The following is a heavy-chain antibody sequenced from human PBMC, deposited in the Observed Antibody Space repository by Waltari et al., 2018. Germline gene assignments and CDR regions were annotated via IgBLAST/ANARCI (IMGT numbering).Heavy chain of an antibody. CDR1: GGSISSYY. V-gene: IGHV4-59*01. D-gene: IGHD3-3*01. J-gene: IGHJ6*03. Sequence: QVQLQESGPGLVKPSETLSLTCTVSGGSISSYYWSWIRQPPGKGLEWIGYIYYSGSTNYTPSLKSRVTISVDTSKNQFSLKLSSVTAADTAVYYCAISTIFDYHYYMDVWGKGTTVTVSS. CDR2: IYYSGST. CDR3: AISTIFDYHYYMDV.